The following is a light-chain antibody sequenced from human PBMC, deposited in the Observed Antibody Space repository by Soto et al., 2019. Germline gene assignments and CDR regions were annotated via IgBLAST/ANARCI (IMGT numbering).Light chain of an antibody. V-gene: IGKV1-5*03. Sequence: DIHMTQSPSTLSASVGDRVTITCRAMQSISIWLAWYQQKPGRAPNLLIYGTSSLESGVPSRFSGSGSGTEFTLTSSSLQPDDFATYYCQHYNDYSWTFGQGTKVEIK. J-gene: IGKJ1*01. CDR2: GTS. CDR1: QSISIW. CDR3: QHYNDYSWT.